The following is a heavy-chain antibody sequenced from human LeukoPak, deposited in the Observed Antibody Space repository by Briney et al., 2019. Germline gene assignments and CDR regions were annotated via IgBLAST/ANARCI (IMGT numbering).Heavy chain of an antibody. CDR1: GYTFTGYY. D-gene: IGHD6-19*01. CDR3: ARDRDSIAVAGSPRYCDY. CDR2: ISGYNGKT. V-gene: IGHV1-18*04. Sequence: ASVKVSCKASGYTFTGYYMHWVRQAPGQGLEWMAWISGYNGKTNFAQKFQGRVTMTTDASTNTAYMELRSLTYDDTAVYYCARDRDSIAVAGSPRYCDYWGQGTLVTVSS. J-gene: IGHJ4*02.